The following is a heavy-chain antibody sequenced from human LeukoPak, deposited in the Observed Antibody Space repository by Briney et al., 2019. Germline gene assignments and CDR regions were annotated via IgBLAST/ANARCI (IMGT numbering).Heavy chain of an antibody. V-gene: IGHV1-2*02. D-gene: IGHD1-26*01. CDR2: INPNSGST. Sequence: GASVKVSCKASGYSFTGYDMHWVRQAPGQGLEWMEWINPNSGSTNYAQKFQGRVTMTRDTSISIVYMELSRLRSDDTAVYYCARGASKWEPLSPFDYWGQGTRVTVSS. CDR1: GYSFTGYD. J-gene: IGHJ4*02. CDR3: ARGASKWEPLSPFDY.